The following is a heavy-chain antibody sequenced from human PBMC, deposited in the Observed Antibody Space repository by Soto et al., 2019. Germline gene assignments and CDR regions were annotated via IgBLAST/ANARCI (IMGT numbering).Heavy chain of an antibody. D-gene: IGHD3-22*01. CDR3: ARDLNYYDSSGYYSYAFDI. CDR1: GFTFSSYA. V-gene: IGHV3-30-3*01. Sequence: GGSLILSCAASGFTFSSYAMHWVRQAPGKGLEWVAVISYDGSNKYYADSVKGRFTISRDNSKNTLYLQMNSLRAEDTAVYYCARDLNYYDSSGYYSYAFDIWGQGTMVTVSS. J-gene: IGHJ3*02. CDR2: ISYDGSNK.